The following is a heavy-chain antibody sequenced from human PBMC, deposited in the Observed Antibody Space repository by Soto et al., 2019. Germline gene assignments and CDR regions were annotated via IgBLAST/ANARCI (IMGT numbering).Heavy chain of an antibody. V-gene: IGHV4-59*01. Sequence: SDTLSLTCTVSGGSISSSYWSWIRQPPGKGLEWIGYIHYSGSTNYSPSLKSRVTISINTSKNQFSLLLNSVTAADTAVYYCARAPGRGNYFDYWGQGTLVNVSS. CDR2: IHYSGST. CDR3: ARAPGRGNYFDY. D-gene: IGHD1-26*01. J-gene: IGHJ4*02. CDR1: GGSISSSY.